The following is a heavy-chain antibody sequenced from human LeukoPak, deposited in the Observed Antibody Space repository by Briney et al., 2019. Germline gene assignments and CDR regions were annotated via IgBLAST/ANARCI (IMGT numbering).Heavy chain of an antibody. Sequence: SETLSLTCAVYGGSFSGYYWSWIRQPPGKGLEWIGANNHSVTTNCNPSLKSLVTISVGTSKNPFSLKLSSVTAADTAVYYCARGRVVGTTMVFFNYWGQGTLVTVSS. V-gene: IGHV4-34*01. D-gene: IGHD1-26*01. CDR1: GGSFSGYY. CDR2: NNHSVTT. CDR3: ARGRVVGTTMVFFNY. J-gene: IGHJ4*02.